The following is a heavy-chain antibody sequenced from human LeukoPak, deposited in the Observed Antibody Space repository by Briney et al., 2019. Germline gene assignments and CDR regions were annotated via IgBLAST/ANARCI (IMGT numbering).Heavy chain of an antibody. CDR1: GYTFTNYY. J-gene: IGHJ4*02. V-gene: IGHV1-69*06. D-gene: IGHD5-18*01. CDR2: IIPIFGTA. CDR3: VVDTATVYGFDY. Sequence: GASVKVSCKASGYTFTNYYIHWVRQAPGQGLEWMGGIIPIFGTANYAQKFQGRVTITADKSTSTAYMELSSLRSEDTAVYYCVVDTATVYGFDYWGQGTLVTVSS.